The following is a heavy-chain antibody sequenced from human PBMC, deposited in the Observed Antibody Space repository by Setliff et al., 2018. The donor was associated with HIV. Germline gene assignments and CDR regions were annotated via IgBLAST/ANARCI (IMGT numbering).Heavy chain of an antibody. V-gene: IGHV4-61*02. D-gene: IGHD3-3*01. CDR2: IYTSGST. CDR1: GGSISSGSYY. Sequence: SETLSLTCTVSGGSISSGSYYWSWIRQPAGKGLEWIGRIYTSGSTNYNPSLKSRVTISVDTSKNQYSLKLSSVTAADTAVYYCAGSWSGYPLSFGYWGQGTLVTVSS. J-gene: IGHJ4*02. CDR3: AGSWSGYPLSFGY.